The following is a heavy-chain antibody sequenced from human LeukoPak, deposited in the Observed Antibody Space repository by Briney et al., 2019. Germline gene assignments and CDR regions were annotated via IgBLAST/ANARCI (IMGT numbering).Heavy chain of an antibody. J-gene: IGHJ6*02. CDR1: GFTFSSYA. D-gene: IGHD5-12*01. V-gene: IGHV3-48*01. CDR3: ARDPYRGGMDV. Sequence: PGGSLRLSCAVSGFTFSSYAMSWVRQAPGKGLECVSYISSVSSTIYYADSVQGRFTISRDNAKSSLYLQMNSLRAEDTAVYFCARDPYRGGMDVWGQGTTVTVSS. CDR2: ISSVSSTI.